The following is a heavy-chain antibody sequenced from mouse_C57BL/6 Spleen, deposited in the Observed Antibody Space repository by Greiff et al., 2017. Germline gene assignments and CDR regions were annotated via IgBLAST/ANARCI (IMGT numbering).Heavy chain of an antibody. Sequence: EVKLVESGGGLVKPGGSLKLSCEASGFTFSSYAMSWVRQTPEKRLEWVATISDGGSFTNYQDNVSVRFTISRYNAKNNPYLQMSHLKSEDTAMYYCARDYYGSSSPFAYWGQGTLVTVSA. V-gene: IGHV5-4*01. D-gene: IGHD1-1*01. J-gene: IGHJ3*01. CDR2: ISDGGSFT. CDR3: ARDYYGSSSPFAY. CDR1: GFTFSSYA.